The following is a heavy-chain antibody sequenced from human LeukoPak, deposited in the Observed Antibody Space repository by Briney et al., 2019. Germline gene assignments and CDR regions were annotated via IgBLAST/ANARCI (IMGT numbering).Heavy chain of an antibody. CDR1: GFTFSNYA. J-gene: IGHJ4*02. Sequence: GGSLSLSCAASGFTFSNYAMIWVRQAPGRGLEWVASTSASGGDRYYVDSVMGRFTISRDNSKNTLYLQMNSLRAEDTAIYYCTKDPHAVATPRVYWGQGILVTVSS. V-gene: IGHV3-23*01. CDR2: TSASGGDR. D-gene: IGHD2-21*02. CDR3: TKDPHAVATPRVY.